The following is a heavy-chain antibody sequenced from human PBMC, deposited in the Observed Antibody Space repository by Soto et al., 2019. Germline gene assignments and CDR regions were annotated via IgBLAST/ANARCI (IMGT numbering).Heavy chain of an antibody. Sequence: QVQLQGSGPGQVKPSETLSLTYTVSGDSISDYFYWSWIRQPAGKGLEWIGRIYTDGTTNYNPSLKSRVALSLDKSKNQFSLRLSSVTAADTAVYYFAREVRGGFTGIFDQWGRGSRVTVSS. D-gene: IGHD2-15*01. CDR1: GDSISDYFY. CDR2: IYTDGTT. CDR3: AREVRGGFTGIFDQ. V-gene: IGHV4-4*07. J-gene: IGHJ4*02.